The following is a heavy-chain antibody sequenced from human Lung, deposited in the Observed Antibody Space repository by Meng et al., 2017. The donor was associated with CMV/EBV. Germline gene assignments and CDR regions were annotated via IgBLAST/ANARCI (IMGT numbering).Heavy chain of an antibody. V-gene: IGHV1-18*01. CDR1: GYTFTNNG. CDR3: ARPFTSGWYNWFDP. J-gene: IGHJ5*02. D-gene: IGHD6-19*01. CDR2: INTNNGNR. Sequence: SXXVSXKASGYTFTNNGVSWLRQARGQGPEWMGWINTNNGNRNYAQKFQGRVILTTDTSTNTAYMELTSLTSDDTAVYYCARPFTSGWYNWFDPWGQGTXVTCSS.